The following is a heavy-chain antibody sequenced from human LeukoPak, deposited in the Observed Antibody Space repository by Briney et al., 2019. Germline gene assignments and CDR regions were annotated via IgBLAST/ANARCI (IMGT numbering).Heavy chain of an antibody. CDR2: IIPIFGTA. V-gene: IGHV1-69*06. Sequence: SVKVSCKASGGTFSSYAINWVRQAPGQGLEWMGGIIPIFGTAKYAQKFQGRVTITADKSTSTAYMELSSLRSEDTAVYDCASSSSGQHDPWGQGTLVTVSS. CDR1: GGTFSSYA. J-gene: IGHJ5*02. CDR3: ASSSSGQHDP. D-gene: IGHD6-13*01.